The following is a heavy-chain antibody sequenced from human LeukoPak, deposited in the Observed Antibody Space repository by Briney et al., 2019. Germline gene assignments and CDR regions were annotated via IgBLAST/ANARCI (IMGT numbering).Heavy chain of an antibody. Sequence: PSETLSLTCAVYGGSFSGYYWSWIRQPPGKGLEWIGEINHSGSTNYNPSLKSRVTISVDTSKNQFSLKLSSVTAADTAVYYCARTYSSGWYGEYYYYMDVWGKGTTVTISS. CDR2: INHSGST. J-gene: IGHJ6*03. D-gene: IGHD6-19*01. CDR3: ARTYSSGWYGEYYYYMDV. CDR1: GGSFSGYY. V-gene: IGHV4-34*01.